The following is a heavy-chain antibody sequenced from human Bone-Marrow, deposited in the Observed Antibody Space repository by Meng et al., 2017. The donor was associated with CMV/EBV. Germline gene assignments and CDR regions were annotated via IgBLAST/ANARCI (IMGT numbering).Heavy chain of an antibody. J-gene: IGHJ6*02. V-gene: IGHV1-46*01. CDR3: ARDEGGFVVVPAAMRYYYGMDV. CDR2: INPSGGST. CDR1: GYTFTSYY. Sequence: ASVKVSCKASGYTFTSYYMHWVRQAPGQGLEWMGIINPSGGSTSYAQKFQGRVTMTRDTSTSTVYMELSRLRSDDTAVYYCARDEGGFVVVPAAMRYYYGMDVWGQGTTVTVSS. D-gene: IGHD2-2*01.